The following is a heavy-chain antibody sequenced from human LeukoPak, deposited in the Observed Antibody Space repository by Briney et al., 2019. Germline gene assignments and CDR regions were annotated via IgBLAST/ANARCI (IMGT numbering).Heavy chain of an antibody. Sequence: GESLKISCKASGYSFASYWIGWVRQMPGNGLEWLGIIYPGDSETKYSPSFQGHVTISTDNSINTAYLQWSSLKASDTAMYYCARRDHFSDSSGRYLAFDIWGQGTMVTVSS. J-gene: IGHJ3*02. CDR2: IYPGDSET. CDR3: ARRDHFSDSSGRYLAFDI. V-gene: IGHV5-51*01. D-gene: IGHD3-22*01. CDR1: GYSFASYW.